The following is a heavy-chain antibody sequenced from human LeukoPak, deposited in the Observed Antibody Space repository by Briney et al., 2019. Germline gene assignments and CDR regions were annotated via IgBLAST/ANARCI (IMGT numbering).Heavy chain of an antibody. V-gene: IGHV3-23*01. J-gene: IGHJ4*02. CDR2: ISGSGGTT. D-gene: IGHD3-3*01. Sequence: GGSLRLSCAASAFTFSSYAMSWVRQVPGKGLEWVSVISGSGGTTNYADSVKGRFTISRDNSKNTLYLQMNSLSAEDTAVYYCAKHGTDYDFWSGQYYFDYWGQGTLVTVSS. CDR3: AKHGTDYDFWSGQYYFDY. CDR1: AFTFSSYA.